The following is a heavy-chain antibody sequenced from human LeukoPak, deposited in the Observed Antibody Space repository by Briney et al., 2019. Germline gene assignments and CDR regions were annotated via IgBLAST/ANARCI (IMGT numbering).Heavy chain of an antibody. CDR2: IDSDGSST. Sequence: PGGSLTLSCAASGFTFSSYWMLWVRQAPGKGLVWFLRIDSDGSSTSYADSVEGRFTISRDNDETTLYLQMNSLRAEDTALYYCARAWKLRYNWFDPWGEGTLVTVSS. CDR1: GFTFSSYW. J-gene: IGHJ5*02. V-gene: IGHV3-74*01. CDR3: ARAWKLRYNWFDP. D-gene: IGHD1-26*01.